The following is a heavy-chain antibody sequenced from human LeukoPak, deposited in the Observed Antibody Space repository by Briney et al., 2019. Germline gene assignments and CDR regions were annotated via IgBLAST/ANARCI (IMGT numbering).Heavy chain of an antibody. CDR3: ARDLGVGGYYLDY. J-gene: IGHJ4*02. D-gene: IGHD3-10*01. CDR1: GGSISSYY. Sequence: SETLSITCTVSGGSISSYYLSWIRQPPGKGLEWIGYIYYSGGTNYNPSLKSRVTISVDTSKNQFSLKLSSVTAADTAVYYCARDLGVGGYYLDYWGQGTLVTVSS. CDR2: IYYSGGT. V-gene: IGHV4-59*01.